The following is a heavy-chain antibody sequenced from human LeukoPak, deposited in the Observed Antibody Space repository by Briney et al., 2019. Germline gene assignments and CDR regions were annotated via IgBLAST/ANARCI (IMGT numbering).Heavy chain of an antibody. CDR3: ARDTAVAGHFDY. D-gene: IGHD6-19*01. Sequence: SVKVSCKASGGTFSSYAISWVRQAPGQGLEWMGRIIPILGIANYAQKFQGRVTMTRNTSISTAYMELSSLRSEDTAVYYCARDTAVAGHFDYWGQGTLVTVSS. J-gene: IGHJ4*02. CDR2: IIPILGIA. V-gene: IGHV1-69*04. CDR1: GGTFSSYA.